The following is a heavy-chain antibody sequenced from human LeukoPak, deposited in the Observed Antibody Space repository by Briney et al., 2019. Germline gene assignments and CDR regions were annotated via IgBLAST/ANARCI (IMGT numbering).Heavy chain of an antibody. CDR1: GFTFSNAW. D-gene: IGHD3-22*01. CDR3: TTANYDSSGYSDY. V-gene: IGHV3-15*01. Sequence: GGSLRLSCAASGFTFSNAWMSWVRQAPGKGLEWVGRIKSKTDGGTTDYAAPVKGRFTISRDDSKSTLYLQMNSLKTEDTAVYYCTTANYDSSGYSDYWGQGTLVTVSS. CDR2: IKSKTDGGTT. J-gene: IGHJ4*02.